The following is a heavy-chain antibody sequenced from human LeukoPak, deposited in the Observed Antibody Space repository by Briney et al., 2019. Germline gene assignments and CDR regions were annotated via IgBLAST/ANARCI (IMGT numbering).Heavy chain of an antibody. CDR2: IYTSGST. D-gene: IGHD6-13*01. V-gene: IGHV4-4*07. J-gene: IGHJ4*02. CDR1: GGSISSYY. Sequence: SETLSLTCTVSGGSISSYYWSWIRQPAGKGLEWIGRIYTSGSTNYNPSLKSRVTMSVDTSKNQFSLKLSSVTAADTAVYYCARLAAAGTEDGFDYWGQGTLVTVSS. CDR3: ARLAAAGTEDGFDY.